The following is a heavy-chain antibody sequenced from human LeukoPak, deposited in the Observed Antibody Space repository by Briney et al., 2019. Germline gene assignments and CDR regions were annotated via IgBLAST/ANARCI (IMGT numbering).Heavy chain of an antibody. J-gene: IGHJ4*02. V-gene: IGHV3-53*01. CDR2: IYSGGST. D-gene: IGHD3-16*01. CDR1: GFTVSSNY. Sequence: GGSLRLSRAASGFTVSSNYMSWVRQAPGMGLEWVSVIYSGGSTYYADSVKGRFTISRDNSKNTLYLQMNSLRAEDTAVYYCARGGDTFDYWGQGTLVTVSS. CDR3: ARGGDTFDY.